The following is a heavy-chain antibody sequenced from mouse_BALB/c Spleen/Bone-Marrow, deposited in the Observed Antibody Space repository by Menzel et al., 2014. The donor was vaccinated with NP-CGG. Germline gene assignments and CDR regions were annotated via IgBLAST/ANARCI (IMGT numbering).Heavy chain of an antibody. Sequence: EVQLVESGASLVKPSQTLSLTCSVTGDSITSGYWNWIRKFPGNKLEYMGYISYSGSTYYNPSLKSRISITRDTSKNXYSLQLKSVTTEDTATYYCARFGYDYALDYWGQGTSVTVSS. CDR1: GDSITSGY. D-gene: IGHD2-2*01. CDR2: ISYSGST. J-gene: IGHJ4*01. CDR3: ARFGYDYALDY. V-gene: IGHV3-8*02.